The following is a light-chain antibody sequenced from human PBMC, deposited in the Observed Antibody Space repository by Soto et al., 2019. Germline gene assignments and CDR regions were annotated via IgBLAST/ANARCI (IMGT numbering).Light chain of an antibody. CDR1: SSNIGNNY. J-gene: IGLJ2*01. CDR2: DNN. CDR3: SPCDGSRPGEV. V-gene: IGLV1-51*01. Sequence: QSVLTQSPSVSAAPGQKVTISCTGSSSNIGNNYVAWYQQLPGTAPNLLIYDNNKRPSGMPARFFASTSGTSGTLDLTGRQTGDDAAYYCSPCDGSRPGEVFGGGTKLTVL.